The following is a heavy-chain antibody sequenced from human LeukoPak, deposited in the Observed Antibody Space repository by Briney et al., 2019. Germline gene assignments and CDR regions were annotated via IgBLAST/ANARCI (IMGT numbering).Heavy chain of an antibody. CDR2: INHSGST. J-gene: IGHJ4*02. V-gene: IGHV4-34*01. Sequence: SETLSLTCAVYGVSFSGYYWSWIRQPPGKGLEWIGEINHSGSTSYNPSLKSRVTISVDTSKNQFSLKLSSVTAADTAVYYCAREGDGYNPYYVDYWGQGSLVTVSS. CDR3: AREGDGYNPYYVDY. D-gene: IGHD5-24*01. CDR1: GVSFSGYY.